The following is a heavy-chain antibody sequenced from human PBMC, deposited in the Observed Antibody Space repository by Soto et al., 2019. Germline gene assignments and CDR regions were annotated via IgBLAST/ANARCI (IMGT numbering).Heavy chain of an antibody. D-gene: IGHD3-22*01. CDR3: VFPSSGKYYFDY. CDR2: ISGSGGST. J-gene: IGHJ4*02. V-gene: IGHV3-23*01. CDR1: GFTFRNSA. Sequence: PGGPLRLSCAASGFTFRNSAMNWVRQAPGKGLEWVSAISGSGGSTYYTDSAKGRFTISRDNFKNTLYLQMNSLRAEDTAVYYCVFPSSGKYYFDYWGQGALVTVPQ.